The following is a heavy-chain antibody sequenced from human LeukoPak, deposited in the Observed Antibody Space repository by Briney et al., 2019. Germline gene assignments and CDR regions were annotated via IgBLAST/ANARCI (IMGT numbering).Heavy chain of an antibody. Sequence: GGSLRLSCAASGFTFSRYWMSWVRQAPGKGLEWVANIKQDGSEKNYVDSVKGRFTISRDNAKNSLYLQMHSLGPEDTAVYYCVKGPTEEAPAGYLPFDYWGQGTLVTVSS. J-gene: IGHJ4*02. D-gene: IGHD6-25*01. V-gene: IGHV3-7*04. CDR1: GFTFSRYW. CDR2: IKQDGSEK. CDR3: VKGPTEEAPAGYLPFDY.